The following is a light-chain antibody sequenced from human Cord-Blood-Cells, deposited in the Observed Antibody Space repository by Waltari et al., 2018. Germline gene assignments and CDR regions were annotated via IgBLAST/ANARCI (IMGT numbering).Light chain of an antibody. CDR1: SSDVGSYNL. CDR2: AGS. Sequence: QSALTQPASVSGSPGQSITISCPGTSSDVGSYNLVSWYQQHPGKAPKLMIYAGSKRPSGVSNRFSGSKSGNTASLTISGLQAEDEADYYCCSYAGSSTVVFGGGTKLTVL. CDR3: CSYAGSSTVV. V-gene: IGLV2-23*01. J-gene: IGLJ2*01.